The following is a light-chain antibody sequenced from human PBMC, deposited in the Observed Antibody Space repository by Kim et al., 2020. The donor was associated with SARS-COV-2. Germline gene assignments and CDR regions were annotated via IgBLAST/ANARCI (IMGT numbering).Light chain of an antibody. CDR1: QSVSSNY. CDR3: QQYGTSTGYT. CDR2: AAS. J-gene: IGKJ2*01. V-gene: IGKV3-20*01. Sequence: EIVLTQSPGTLSLSPGERATLSCRASQSVSSNYLAWYQQKPGQAPRLLIYAASSRATAIPDRFSGSGSQTDFTLTINGLEPEDFALYYCQQYGTSTGYTFGQGTKLEI.